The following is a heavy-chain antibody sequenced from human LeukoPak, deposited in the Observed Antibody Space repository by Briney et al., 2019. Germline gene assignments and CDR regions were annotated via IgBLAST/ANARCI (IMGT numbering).Heavy chain of an antibody. CDR1: GGSISSYY. Sequence: SETLSLTCTVSGGSISSYYWSWIRQPPGKGLEWIGYIYYGGSTNYNPSLKSRVTISVDTSKNQFSLKMNSVTAADTAVYYCARSRSTTTYYGMDVWGQGTTVTVSS. CDR3: ARSRSTTTYYGMDV. CDR2: IYYGGST. J-gene: IGHJ6*02. V-gene: IGHV4-59*12. D-gene: IGHD2-2*01.